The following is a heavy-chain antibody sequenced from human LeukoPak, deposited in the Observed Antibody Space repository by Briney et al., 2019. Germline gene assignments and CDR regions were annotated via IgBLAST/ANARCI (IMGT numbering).Heavy chain of an antibody. Sequence: SQTLSLTCTVSGGSISSSSYYWGWIRQPPGKGLEWIGSIYYSGSTYYNPSLKSRVTISVDTSKNQFSLKLSSVTAADTAVYYCARGYYYYYYMDVWGKGTTVTVSS. CDR1: GGSISSSSYY. J-gene: IGHJ6*03. CDR3: ARGYYYYYYMDV. CDR2: IYYSGST. V-gene: IGHV4-39*01.